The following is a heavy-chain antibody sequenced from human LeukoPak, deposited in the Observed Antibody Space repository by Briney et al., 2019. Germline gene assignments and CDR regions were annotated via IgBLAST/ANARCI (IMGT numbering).Heavy chain of an antibody. CDR2: VSGNDGRT. CDR1: GYSFTNYG. CDR3: ARDYGLANNKWFDTFDI. D-gene: IGHD3-22*01. Sequence: ASVKVSCKASGYSFTNYGVSWVRQAPGRGLEWMGWVSGNDGRTNYAQNLQGRVTMTTDTSTSTVYMELSSLRSDDTAAYYCARDYGLANNKWFDTFDIWGQGTMVTVSS. J-gene: IGHJ3*02. V-gene: IGHV1-18*01.